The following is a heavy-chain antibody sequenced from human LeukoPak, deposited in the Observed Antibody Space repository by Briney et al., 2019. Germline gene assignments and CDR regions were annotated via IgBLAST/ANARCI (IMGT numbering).Heavy chain of an antibody. CDR3: ARERRKNSGSYGAFDI. CDR1: GGSIRSGSYY. J-gene: IGHJ3*02. V-gene: IGHV4-61*02. CDR2: IYTSGST. D-gene: IGHD1-26*01. Sequence: SETLSLTCTVSGGSIRSGSYYWSWIRQPAGKGLEWIGRIYTSGSTNYNPSLKSRVTISVDTSKNQFSLKLSSVTAADTAVYYCARERRKNSGSYGAFDIWGQGTMVAVSS.